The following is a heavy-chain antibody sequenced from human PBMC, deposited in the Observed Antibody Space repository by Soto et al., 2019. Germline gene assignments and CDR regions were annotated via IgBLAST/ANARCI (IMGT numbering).Heavy chain of an antibody. CDR3: ARGDSSSSWYGVFDY. J-gene: IGHJ4*02. D-gene: IGHD6-13*01. CDR2: ISYDGSNK. V-gene: IGHV3-30-3*01. Sequence: QVQLVESGGGVVQPGRSLRLSCAASGFTFSSYAMHWVRQAPGKGLEWVAVISYDGSNKYYADSVKGRFTISRDNSKNTRYLQMNSLRAEDTAVYYCARGDSSSSWYGVFDYWGQGTLVTVSS. CDR1: GFTFSSYA.